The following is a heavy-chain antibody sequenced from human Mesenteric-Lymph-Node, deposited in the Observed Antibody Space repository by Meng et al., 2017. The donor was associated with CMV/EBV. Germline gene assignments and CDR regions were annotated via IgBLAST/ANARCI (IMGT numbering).Heavy chain of an antibody. Sequence: GGSLRLSCAASGFTFSSYSMNWVRQAPGKGLEWVSSISSSSSYIYYADSVKGRFTISRDNAKNSLYLQMNSLRAEDTAVYYCARAGWIDGAFFDYWGQGTLVTVSS. V-gene: IGHV3-21*01. J-gene: IGHJ4*02. CDR1: GFTFSSYS. CDR3: ARAGWIDGAFFDY. D-gene: IGHD1-1*01. CDR2: ISSSSSYI.